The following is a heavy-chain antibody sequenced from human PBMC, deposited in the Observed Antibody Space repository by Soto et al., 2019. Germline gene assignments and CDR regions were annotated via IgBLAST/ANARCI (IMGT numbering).Heavy chain of an antibody. CDR3: ARERIVLIPSPARPDYFGVDV. J-gene: IGHJ6*02. D-gene: IGHD2-2*01. V-gene: IGHV3-30-3*01. CDR2: TSYDGSNK. Sequence: QVQLVESGGGVVQPGRSLRLSCAASGFTLNNYAMHWVRQAPGKGLEWVAGTSYDGSNKYYANSVNGRFIISRDDSRNXLXLXXNTLRPEDTAMYFCARERIVLIPSPARPDYFGVDVWGQGTTVTVSS. CDR1: GFTLNNYA.